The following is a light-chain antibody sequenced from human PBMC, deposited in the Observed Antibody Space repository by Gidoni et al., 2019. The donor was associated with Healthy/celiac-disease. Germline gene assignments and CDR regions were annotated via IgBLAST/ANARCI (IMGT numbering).Light chain of an antibody. V-gene: IGKV3-20*01. CDR3: QQYGSSPPWT. CDR1: QSVSSSY. CDR2: VAS. J-gene: IGKJ1*01. Sequence: EIVLTQSPGTLSLSPGERATLSCRASQSVSSSYLARYQQKPGQAPRLLLYVASSRATVIPDRFSGSGSGTDFTLTSSRLEPEDFAVYYCQQYGSSPPWTFGQGTKVEIK.